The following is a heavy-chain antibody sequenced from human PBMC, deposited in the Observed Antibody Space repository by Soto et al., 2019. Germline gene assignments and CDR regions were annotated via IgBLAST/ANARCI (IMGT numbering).Heavy chain of an antibody. V-gene: IGHV4-39*01. CDR1: GGSISSNSYY. D-gene: IGHD3-16*01. CDR2: MYYSGAT. Sequence: QLQLQESGPGLVKPSETLSLACTVSGGSISSNSYYWDWIRQPPGKGLEWIGSMYYSGATYHNPSLQSRVTISVDTSKNHFSLHLSSVTAADTAVYYCARHAAYDSVWRTSDGSDYWGHGTLVTVSS. CDR3: ARHAAYDSVWRTSDGSDY. J-gene: IGHJ4*01.